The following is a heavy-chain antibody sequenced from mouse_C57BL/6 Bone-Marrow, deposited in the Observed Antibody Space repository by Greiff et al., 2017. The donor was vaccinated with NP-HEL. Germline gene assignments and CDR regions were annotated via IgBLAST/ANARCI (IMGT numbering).Heavy chain of an antibody. CDR3: ARPARQLRLPFAY. V-gene: IGHV5-6*01. CDR2: ISSGGSYT. J-gene: IGHJ3*01. CDR1: GFTFSSYG. D-gene: IGHD3-2*02. Sequence: EVQLQESGGDLVKPGGSLKLSCAASGFTFSSYGMSWVRQTPDKRLEWVATISSGGSYTYYPDSVKGRFTISRDNAKNTLYLQMSSLKSEDTAMYYCARPARQLRLPFAYWGQGTLVTVSA.